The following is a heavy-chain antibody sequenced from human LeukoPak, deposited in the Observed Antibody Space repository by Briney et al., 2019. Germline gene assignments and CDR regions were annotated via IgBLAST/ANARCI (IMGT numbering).Heavy chain of an antibody. D-gene: IGHD2-15*01. CDR1: GFTFSDYY. CDR2: ISSSGSTI. V-gene: IGHV3-11*04. Sequence: KTGGSLRLSCAASGFTFSDYYMSWIRQAPGKGLEWVSYISSSGSTIYYADSVEGRFTISRDNAKNSLYLQMNSLRAEDTAVYYCARDCGGGSCYGPYDAFDIWGQGTMVTVSS. CDR3: ARDCGGGSCYGPYDAFDI. J-gene: IGHJ3*02.